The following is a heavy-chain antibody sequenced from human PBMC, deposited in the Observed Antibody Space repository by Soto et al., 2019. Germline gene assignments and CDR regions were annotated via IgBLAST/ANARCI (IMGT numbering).Heavy chain of an antibody. Sequence: EVQLLESGGGLVQPGGSLRLACAASGFTFSSYAMSWVRQAPGKGLEWVSAISGSGGSTYYADSVKGRFTISRDNSKNTLYLQMNSLRAEDTAVYYCAKDSFAAYCGGDCYSDYWGQGTLVTVSS. CDR2: ISGSGGST. CDR1: GFTFSSYA. CDR3: AKDSFAAYCGGDCYSDY. D-gene: IGHD2-21*02. J-gene: IGHJ4*02. V-gene: IGHV3-23*01.